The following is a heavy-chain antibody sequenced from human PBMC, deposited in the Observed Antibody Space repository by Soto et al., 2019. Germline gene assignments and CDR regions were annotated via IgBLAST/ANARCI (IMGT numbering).Heavy chain of an antibody. V-gene: IGHV1-18*01. CDR3: GHCGGDGYPLYALDV. Sequence: QLVQSGAEVKKPGASVKVSCKASGYTITKYGINWVRQAPGQGLEWMGWISAFNGNTNYAQKLQGRVTMTTDTSTSTVFMELMSLRSDDTAVYYCGHCGGDGYPLYALDVWGQGTTVTVSS. CDR2: ISAFNGNT. J-gene: IGHJ6*02. CDR1: GYTITKYG. D-gene: IGHD2-21*02.